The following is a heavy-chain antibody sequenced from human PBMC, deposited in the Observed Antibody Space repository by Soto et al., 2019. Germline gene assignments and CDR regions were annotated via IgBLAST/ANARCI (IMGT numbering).Heavy chain of an antibody. J-gene: IGHJ6*02. Sequence: ASEKVACKAAGYTFTRYDMHWVRQAPGQGLEWMGWSNPNSGGTKYAQKFQGWVTMTRDTSISTAYMELSRLRSDDTAVYYCARGIASAAARGMDVWGQGTTVTVSS. CDR3: ARGIASAAARGMDV. CDR1: GYTFTRYD. D-gene: IGHD6-13*01. V-gene: IGHV1-2*04. CDR2: SNPNSGGT.